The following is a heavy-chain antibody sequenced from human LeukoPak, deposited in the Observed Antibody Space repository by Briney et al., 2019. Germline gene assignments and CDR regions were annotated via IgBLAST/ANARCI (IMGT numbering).Heavy chain of an antibody. CDR2: IYYSGST. D-gene: IGHD6-19*01. J-gene: IGHJ3*02. CDR3: ATEVGYSSGWSSPGSAFDI. V-gene: IGHV4-39*07. CDR1: GGSISSSSYY. Sequence: SETLSLTCTVSGGSISSSSYYWGWIRQPPGKGLEWIGSIYYSGSTNYNPSLKSRVTISVDTSKNQFSLKLSSVTAADTAVYYCATEVGYSSGWSSPGSAFDIWGQGTMVTVSS.